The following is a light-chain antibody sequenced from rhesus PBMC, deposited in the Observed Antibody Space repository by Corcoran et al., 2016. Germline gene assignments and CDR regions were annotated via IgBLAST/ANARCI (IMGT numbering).Light chain of an antibody. Sequence: DIQMTQSPSSLSASVGDTVTITCRASQSLSSWLAWYQQKPGKVPKLLIYKASSLQSGVPSRFSGSGSGTDFTLTISSLQSEDFATYYCQQYSSSPYSFGQGNKVEIK. V-gene: IGKV1-22*01. CDR3: QQYSSSPYS. CDR2: KAS. J-gene: IGKJ2*01. CDR1: QSLSSW.